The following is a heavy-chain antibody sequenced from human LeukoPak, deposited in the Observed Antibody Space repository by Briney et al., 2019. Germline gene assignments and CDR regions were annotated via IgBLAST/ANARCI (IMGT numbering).Heavy chain of an antibody. Sequence: PSGGSLRLSCAASGFTFSSYAMHRVRQAPGKGLEWVAVISYDGSNKYYADSVKGRFTISRDNSKNTLYLQMNSLRAEDTAVYYCARDYELWLYYFDYWGQGTLVTVSS. CDR1: GFTFSSYA. J-gene: IGHJ4*02. CDR2: ISYDGSNK. V-gene: IGHV3-30*04. D-gene: IGHD5-18*01. CDR3: ARDYELWLYYFDY.